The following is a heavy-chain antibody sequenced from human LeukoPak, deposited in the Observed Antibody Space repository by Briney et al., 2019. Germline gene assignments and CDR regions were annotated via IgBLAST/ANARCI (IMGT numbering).Heavy chain of an antibody. J-gene: IGHJ1*01. CDR2: IHYSGST. CDR1: GGSISSSY. V-gene: IGHV4-59*01. D-gene: IGHD6-13*01. CDR3: ATLIAAAGTEYFQH. Sequence: SETLSLTCTVSGGSISSSYWSWIRQPPGKGLEWIGYIHYSGSTNYNPSLKSRVTISVDTSKNQFSLKLSSVTAADTAVYYCATLIAAAGTEYFQHWGQGTLVTVSS.